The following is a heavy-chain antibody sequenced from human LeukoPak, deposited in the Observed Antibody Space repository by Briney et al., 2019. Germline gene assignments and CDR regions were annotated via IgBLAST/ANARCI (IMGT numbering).Heavy chain of an antibody. Sequence: PSETLSLTCTVSGGSISSNSYFWGWIRHPPGKGLEWIGSIYYSGNTYYNPSLKSRVTILVDTSKNQFPLKLSSVTAADTAVYYCAWGVRGSSYYYMDVWGKGTTVTVSS. CDR1: GGSISSNSYF. CDR2: IYYSGNT. V-gene: IGHV4-39*06. CDR3: AWGVRGSSYYYMDV. D-gene: IGHD3-10*01. J-gene: IGHJ6*03.